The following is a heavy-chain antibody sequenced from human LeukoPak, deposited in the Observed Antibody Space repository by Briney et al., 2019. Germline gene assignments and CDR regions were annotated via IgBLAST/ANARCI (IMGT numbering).Heavy chain of an antibody. D-gene: IGHD6-19*01. CDR2: IPFDGXDE. V-gene: IGHV3-30*02. CDR3: AXXXXXGWYEG. J-gene: IGHJ4*02. Sequence: SGGSLRLSCEVSGFRLTTYGTHWVRQAPGKGLEWVAYIPFDGXDEYYVDSVKGRFSISRDNSKNTPFLQMNSLRPEDTAVYYCAXXXXXGWYEGWGQGTLVTVSS. CDR1: GFRLTTYG.